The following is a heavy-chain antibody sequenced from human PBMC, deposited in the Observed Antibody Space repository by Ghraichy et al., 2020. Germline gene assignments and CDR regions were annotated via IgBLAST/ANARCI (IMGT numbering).Heavy chain of an antibody. CDR2: MNPNSGNT. CDR3: ARAGIAARRSYYMDV. Sequence: ASVKVSCKASGYTFTSYDINWVRQATGQGLEWMGWMNPNSGNTGYAQKFQGRVTITRNTSISTAYMKLSSLRSEDTAVYYCARAGIAARRSYYMDVWGKGTTVTVSS. J-gene: IGHJ6*03. CDR1: GYTFTSYD. V-gene: IGHV1-8*03. D-gene: IGHD6-6*01.